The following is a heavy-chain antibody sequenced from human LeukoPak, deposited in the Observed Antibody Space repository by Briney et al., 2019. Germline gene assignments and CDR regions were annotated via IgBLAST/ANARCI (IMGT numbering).Heavy chain of an antibody. CDR3: AREPGLGYAFDI. V-gene: IGHV3-7*01. J-gene: IGHJ3*02. D-gene: IGHD3-10*01. Sequence: PGGSLRLSCVVSGFAISNSWMTWVRQAPGKGLEWVANIKQDGSEKHNVDSVRGRFTISRDNVKDSLYLQMNSLRVEDTAVYYCAREPGLGYAFDIWGQGTMVSVSS. CDR1: GFAISNSW. CDR2: IKQDGSEK.